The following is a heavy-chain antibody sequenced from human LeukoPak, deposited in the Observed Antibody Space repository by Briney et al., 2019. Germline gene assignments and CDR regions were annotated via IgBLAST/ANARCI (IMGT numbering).Heavy chain of an antibody. Sequence: GRSLRLSCAASGFTFDDYAMHWVRPAPGKGLEWVSGISWNSGSIGYADSVKGRFTISRDNAKNSLYLQMNSLRAEDTALYYCAKARRSITMIVVELDYWGQGTLVTVSS. J-gene: IGHJ4*02. CDR2: ISWNSGSI. CDR3: AKARRSITMIVVELDY. D-gene: IGHD3-22*01. CDR1: GFTFDDYA. V-gene: IGHV3-9*01.